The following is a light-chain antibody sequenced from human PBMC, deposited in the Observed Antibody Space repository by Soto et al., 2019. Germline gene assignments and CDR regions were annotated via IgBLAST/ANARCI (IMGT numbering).Light chain of an antibody. J-gene: IGKJ1*01. Sequence: EIVMTRSPATLSVSPGERATLSCRSSQTVGSNLAWYQQKPGQSPRLLIYGASTRATGIPARFSGSGSGTEFTLTISSLQSEDFALYFCLQYDYWPPWTFGQGTKVDIK. CDR1: QTVGSN. CDR3: LQYDYWPPWT. CDR2: GAS. V-gene: IGKV3-15*01.